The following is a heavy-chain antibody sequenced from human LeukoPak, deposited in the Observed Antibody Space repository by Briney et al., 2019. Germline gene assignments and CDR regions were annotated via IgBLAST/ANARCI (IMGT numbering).Heavy chain of an antibody. J-gene: IGHJ5*02. CDR3: ASLYCTNGVCYTNWFDP. CDR2: ISSSGSTI. D-gene: IGHD2-8*01. V-gene: IGHV3-48*03. Sequence: GGSLRLSCAASGFTFSRYEMNWVRQAPGKGLEWVSYISSSGSTIYYADSVKGRFTISRDNAKNSLYLQMNSLRAEDTAVYYCASLYCTNGVCYTNWFDPWGQGTLVTVSS. CDR1: GFTFSRYE.